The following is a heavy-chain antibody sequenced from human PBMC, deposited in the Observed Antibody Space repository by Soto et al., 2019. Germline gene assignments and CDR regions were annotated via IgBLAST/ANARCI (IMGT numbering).Heavy chain of an antibody. CDR3: ATFFSTEGQIAAGY. Sequence: ASVKVSCKVSGYTLTELSMHWVRQAPGKGLEWMGGFDPEDGETIYAQKFQGRVTMTEDTSTDTAYMELSSLRSEDTAVYYCATFFSTEGQIAAGYWGQGTLVTVSS. J-gene: IGHJ4*02. CDR1: GYTLTELS. V-gene: IGHV1-24*01. D-gene: IGHD6-13*01. CDR2: FDPEDGET.